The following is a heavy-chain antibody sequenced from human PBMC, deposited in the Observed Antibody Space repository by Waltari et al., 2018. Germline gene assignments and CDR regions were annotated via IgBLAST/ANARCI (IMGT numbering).Heavy chain of an antibody. CDR1: GYTFTGYY. CDR2: INPTTGDT. D-gene: IGHD3-22*01. J-gene: IGHJ5*02. Sequence: QVQLVQSGAEVKKPGASVKVSCKASGYTFTGYYFHWVRQAPGQELEWIEPINPTTGDTTYAQELQGRVTMTRDTSISTAYMELTSLRSEDTAVYYCARDWGYYSDTSGYPSNWFGPWGQGTLVTVSS. CDR3: ARDWGYYSDTSGYPSNWFGP. V-gene: IGHV1-2*06.